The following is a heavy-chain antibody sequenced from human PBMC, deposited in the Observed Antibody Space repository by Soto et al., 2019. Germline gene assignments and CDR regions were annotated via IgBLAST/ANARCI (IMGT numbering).Heavy chain of an antibody. CDR2: IYSGGST. V-gene: IGHV3-53*01. Sequence: PGGSLRLSCAASGFTVSSNYMSWVRQAPGKGLEWVSVIYSGGSTYYADSVKGRFTISRDNSKNTLYLQMNSLRAEDTAVYYCARGWSSSWFDYWGQGTLVTVSS. CDR3: ARGWSSSWFDY. CDR1: GFTVSSNY. D-gene: IGHD6-13*01. J-gene: IGHJ4*02.